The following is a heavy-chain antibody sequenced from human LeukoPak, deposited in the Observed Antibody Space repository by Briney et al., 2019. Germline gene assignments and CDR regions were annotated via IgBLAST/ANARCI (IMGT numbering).Heavy chain of an antibody. CDR2: INHSGST. D-gene: IGHD3-10*01. J-gene: IGHJ5*02. Sequence: PSGTLSLTCAVYGGSFSGYYWSWSRQPPGKGVEGIGEINHSGSTNYNRSLKGGVTISVDRGKNQFSLNLNFVTAADTALYYCARGDGSGSGRWFDPWGQGTLITVSS. V-gene: IGHV4-34*01. CDR1: GGSFSGYY. CDR3: ARGDGSGSGRWFDP.